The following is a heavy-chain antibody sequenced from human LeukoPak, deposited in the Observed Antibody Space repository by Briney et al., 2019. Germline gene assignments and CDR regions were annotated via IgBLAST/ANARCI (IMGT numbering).Heavy chain of an antibody. V-gene: IGHV4-34*01. CDR3: ARDAMSSGYYSAEYFQH. Sequence: SETLSLTCVVYGGSFSGYSWSWIRQPPGKGLEWIGEINHSGSTNYNPSLKSRVTISVDTSKNQFSLKLSSVTAADTAVYYCARDAMSSGYYSAEYFQHWGQGTLVTVSS. CDR2: INHSGST. D-gene: IGHD3-22*01. J-gene: IGHJ1*01. CDR1: GGSFSGYS.